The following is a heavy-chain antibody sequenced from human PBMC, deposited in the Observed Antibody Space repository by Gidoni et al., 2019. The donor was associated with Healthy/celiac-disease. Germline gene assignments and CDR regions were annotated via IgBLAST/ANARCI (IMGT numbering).Heavy chain of an antibody. CDR1: GFTFSSYG. V-gene: IGHV3-30*18. J-gene: IGHJ6*02. Sequence: QVQLVESGGGVVQPGRSLRLSCAASGFTFSSYGMHWVRQAPGKGLEWVAVISYDGSNKYYADSVKGRFTISRDNSKNTLYLQMNSLRAEDTAVYYCAKDLGEYSGYDLYYYYGMDVWGQGTTVTVSS. D-gene: IGHD5-12*01. CDR2: ISYDGSNK. CDR3: AKDLGEYSGYDLYYYYGMDV.